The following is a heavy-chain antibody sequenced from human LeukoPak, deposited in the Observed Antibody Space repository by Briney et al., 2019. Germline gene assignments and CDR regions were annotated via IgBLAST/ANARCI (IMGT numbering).Heavy chain of an antibody. V-gene: IGHV3-7*05. CDR3: AKDWHNGDDPLFDY. J-gene: IGHJ4*02. Sequence: GGSLRLSCVLSGYPFSIHSVSWVPQARGRGLEWVADITREGSAAYYVDSVKGRFSISRDNAKNSLYPQMNSLRAEDTAVYYCAKDWHNGDDPLFDYWGQGTVVTVSS. CDR2: ITREGSAA. CDR1: GYPFSIHS. D-gene: IGHD2-8*01.